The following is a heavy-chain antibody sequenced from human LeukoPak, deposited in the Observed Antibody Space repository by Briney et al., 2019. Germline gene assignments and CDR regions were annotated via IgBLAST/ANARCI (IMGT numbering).Heavy chain of an antibody. CDR2: INTNTGNP. CDR1: GYTFTSYA. V-gene: IGHV7-4-1*02. Sequence: ASVKVSCKAPGYTFTSYAVNWVRQAPGQGLEWMGWINTNTGNPTYAQGFTGRFVFSLDTSVSTAYLQISSLKAEDTAVYYCARDRLKYYDILTGYETGYYFDYWGQGTLVTVSS. CDR3: ARDRLKYYDILTGYETGYYFDY. J-gene: IGHJ4*02. D-gene: IGHD3-9*01.